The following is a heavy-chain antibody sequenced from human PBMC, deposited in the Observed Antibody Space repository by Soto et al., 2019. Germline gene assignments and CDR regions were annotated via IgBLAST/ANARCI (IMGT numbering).Heavy chain of an antibody. CDR1: GYTFTGYY. V-gene: IGHV1-2*02. Sequence: ASVKVSCKASGYTFTGYYMHWVRQAPGQGLEWMGWINPNSGGTNYAQKFQGRVTMTRDTSISTAYMELSRLRSDDTAVYYCARLEISGSYYYYYYGMDVWGQGPTVTVS. CDR3: ARLEISGSYYYYYYGMDV. CDR2: INPNSGGT. J-gene: IGHJ6*02. D-gene: IGHD1-26*01.